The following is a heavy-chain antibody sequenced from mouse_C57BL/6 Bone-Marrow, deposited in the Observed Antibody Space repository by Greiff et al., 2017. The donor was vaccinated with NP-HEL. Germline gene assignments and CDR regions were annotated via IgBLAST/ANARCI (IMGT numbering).Heavy chain of an antibody. CDR2: IYPRSGNT. CDR1: GYTFTSYG. CDR3: AREDDDYLAY. Sequence: QVQLQQSGAELARPGASVKLSCKASGYTFTSYGISWVQQRPGQGLEWIGEIYPRSGNTYYNEKFKGKATLTADKSSSTAYMELRSLTSEDAAVYFCAREDDDYLAYWGQGTLVTVSA. J-gene: IGHJ3*01. D-gene: IGHD2-4*01. V-gene: IGHV1-81*01.